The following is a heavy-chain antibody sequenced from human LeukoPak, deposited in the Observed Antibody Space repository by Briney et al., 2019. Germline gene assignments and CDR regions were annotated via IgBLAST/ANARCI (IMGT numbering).Heavy chain of an antibody. CDR1: GFTFSSYG. V-gene: IGHV3-30*03. J-gene: IGHJ4*02. Sequence: GGSLRLSCAASGFTFSSYGMHWVRQAPGKGPEWVAVISYDGSNKYYADSVKGRFTISRDNSKNTLYLQMNSLRAEDTAVYYCATFDYWGQGTLVTVSS. CDR2: ISYDGSNK. CDR3: ATFDY.